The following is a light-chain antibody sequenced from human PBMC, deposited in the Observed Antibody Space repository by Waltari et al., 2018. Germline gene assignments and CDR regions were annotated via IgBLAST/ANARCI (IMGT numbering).Light chain of an antibody. CDR1: QSVGRY. CDR3: QNHERLPAT. V-gene: IGKV3-20*01. Sequence: EVVLTQSPGTLSLSPGETATLSCRASQSVGRYLAWYQQKSGQAPRLLIYGASNRATGIPDRFSGSGSGTDFSLTISRLEAEDFAVYYCQNHERLPATFVQGTKVEIK. CDR2: GAS. J-gene: IGKJ1*01.